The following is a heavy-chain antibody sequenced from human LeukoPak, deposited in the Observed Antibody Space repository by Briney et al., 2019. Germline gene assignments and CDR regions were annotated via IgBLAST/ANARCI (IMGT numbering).Heavy chain of an antibody. V-gene: IGHV3-21*01. D-gene: IGHD3-10*01. CDR2: ISSSSSYI. CDR1: GFTFSSYS. J-gene: IGHJ4*02. Sequence: GGSLRLSCAASGFTFSSYSMNWVRQVPGKGLEWVSSISSSSSYIYYADSVKGRFTISRDNAKNSLYLQMNSLRAEDTAVYYCARVGGATIDYWGQGTLVTVSS. CDR3: ARVGGATIDY.